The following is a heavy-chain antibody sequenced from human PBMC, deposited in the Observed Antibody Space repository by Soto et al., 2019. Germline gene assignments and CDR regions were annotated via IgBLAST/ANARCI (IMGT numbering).Heavy chain of an antibody. V-gene: IGHV3-23*01. CDR1: GFTFSSYA. D-gene: IGHD6-6*01. J-gene: IGHJ4*02. CDR3: AKDYMRIAARPVNYFDY. Sequence: EVQLLESGGGLVQPGGSLRLSCAASGFTFSSYAMSWVRQAPGKGLEWVSAISGSGGSTYYADSVKGRFTISRDNSKNTLYLQMNSLRAEDTDVYYCAKDYMRIAARPVNYFDYWGQGTLVTVSS. CDR2: ISGSGGST.